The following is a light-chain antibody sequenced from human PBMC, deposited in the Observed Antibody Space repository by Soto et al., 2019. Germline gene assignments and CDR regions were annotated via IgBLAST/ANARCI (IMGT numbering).Light chain of an antibody. CDR1: QSVSSSY. J-gene: IGKJ1*01. Sequence: EIVLTQSPGTLSLSPGERATLSCRASQSVSSSYLAWYQQKPGQAPMPLIYGASSRAIGIPDRFSGSGSGTDFTLTISRLEPEDFAVYYCQQYGSSPWTFGQGTKLEIK. CDR3: QQYGSSPWT. CDR2: GAS. V-gene: IGKV3-20*01.